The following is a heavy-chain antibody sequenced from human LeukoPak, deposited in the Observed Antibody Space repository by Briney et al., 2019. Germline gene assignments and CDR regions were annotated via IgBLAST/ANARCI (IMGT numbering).Heavy chain of an antibody. CDR1: GFTFSNYA. V-gene: IGHV3-23*01. CDR3: VPRDPSRAGY. Sequence: PGGSLRLSCAASGFTFSNYAMSWVRQAPGKGLECVSAISGSGISTYYTDSVKGRFTISRDNSKNTLYLKMNSLRAEDTAVYYCVPRDPSRAGYWGQGTLVTVSS. CDR2: ISGSGIST. J-gene: IGHJ4*02. D-gene: IGHD6-6*01.